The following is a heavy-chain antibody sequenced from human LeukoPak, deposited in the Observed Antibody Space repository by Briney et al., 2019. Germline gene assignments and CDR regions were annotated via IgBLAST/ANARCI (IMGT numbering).Heavy chain of an antibody. Sequence: GRSLRLSCAASGFTFSSYGMHWVRQAPGKGLEWVAVISYDGSNKYYADSVKGRITISRDNPKNTLYLQMNSLRAEDTAVYYCAKDRSEWELQLDYWGKGTLVTVSS. CDR2: ISYDGSNK. V-gene: IGHV3-30*18. CDR1: GFTFSSYG. J-gene: IGHJ4*02. CDR3: AKDRSEWELQLDY. D-gene: IGHD1-26*01.